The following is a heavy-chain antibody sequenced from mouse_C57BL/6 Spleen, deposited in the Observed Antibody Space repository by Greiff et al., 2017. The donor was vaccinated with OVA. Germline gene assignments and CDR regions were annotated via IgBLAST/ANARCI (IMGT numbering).Heavy chain of an antibody. D-gene: IGHD3-2*02. V-gene: IGHV1-85*01. CDR1: GYTFTSYD. CDR3: ARELRLPYYFDY. J-gene: IGHJ2*01. Sequence: QVQLKQSGPELVKPGASVKLSCKASGYTFTSYDINWVKQRPGQGLEWIGWIYPRDGSNKYNEKFKGQATLTVDTSSSTAYMELHSLTSEDSAVYFVARELRLPYYFDYWGQGTTLTVSS. CDR2: IYPRDGSN.